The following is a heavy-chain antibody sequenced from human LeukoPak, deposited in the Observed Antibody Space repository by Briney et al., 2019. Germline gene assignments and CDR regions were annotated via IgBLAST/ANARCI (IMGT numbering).Heavy chain of an antibody. Sequence: ASVKVSCNASGYTFTNYDINWVRQATGQGLEWMGWMNPNSGNTGYAQRFQGRVTITSNTSISTAYMELGSLRSEDTAVYYCARGGASAAARRFDPWGQGTLVTVSS. CDR2: MNPNSGNT. CDR3: ARGGASAAARRFDP. V-gene: IGHV1-8*01. J-gene: IGHJ5*02. CDR1: GYTFTNYD. D-gene: IGHD6-13*01.